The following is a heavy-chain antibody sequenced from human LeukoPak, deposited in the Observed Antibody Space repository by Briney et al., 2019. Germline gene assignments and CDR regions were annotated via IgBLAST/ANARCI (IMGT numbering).Heavy chain of an antibody. D-gene: IGHD6-6*01. CDR3: AGVEYSSSPHAFDI. J-gene: IGHJ3*02. V-gene: IGHV1-24*01. CDR2: FDPEDGET. Sequence: ASVKVSCKVSGYTLTELSMHWVRQAPGKGLEWMGGFDPEDGETIYAQKFQGRVTMTRDTSISTAYMELSRLRSDDTAVYYCAGVEYSSSPHAFDIWGQGTMVTVSS. CDR1: GYTLTELS.